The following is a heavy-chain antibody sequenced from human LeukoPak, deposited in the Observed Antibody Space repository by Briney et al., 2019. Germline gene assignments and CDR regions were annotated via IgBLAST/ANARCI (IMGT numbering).Heavy chain of an antibody. CDR3: AREFCTNGVCYKRFDY. J-gene: IGHJ4*02. Sequence: PGGSLRLSCAASGFTFSSYAMHWVRQVPGKGLQYVSGISSNGGSTYHANSVKGRFSISRDNSKNTLYLQMGSLRPEDMAVYYCAREFCTNGVCYKRFDYWGQGTLVTVSS. D-gene: IGHD2-8*01. V-gene: IGHV3-64*01. CDR2: ISSNGGST. CDR1: GFTFSSYA.